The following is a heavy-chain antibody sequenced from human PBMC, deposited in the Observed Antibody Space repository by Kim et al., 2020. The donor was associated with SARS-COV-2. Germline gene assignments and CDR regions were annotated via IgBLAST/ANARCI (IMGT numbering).Heavy chain of an antibody. V-gene: IGHV3-30*04. D-gene: IGHD3-22*01. J-gene: IGHJ6*02. CDR1: GFTFSSYA. CDR2: ISYDGSNK. CDR3: ARQYYYDSSGYYYPRYYYYGMDV. Sequence: GGSLRLSCAASGFTFSSYAMHWVRQAPGKGLEWVAVISYDGSNKYYADSVKGRFTISRDNSKNTLYLQMNSLRAEDTAVYYCARQYYYDSSGYYYPRYYYYGMDVWGQGTTVTVSS.